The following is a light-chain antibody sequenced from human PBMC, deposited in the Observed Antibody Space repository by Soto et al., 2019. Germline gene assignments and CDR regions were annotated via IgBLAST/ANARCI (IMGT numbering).Light chain of an antibody. Sequence: AIQLTQSPSSLSASVGDRVSITCRASQGISSALAWYQHKPGNAPKILIYDASSMQSGVPSRFSGSEAGTECSLTISSLQPEDFASYYCQQLNNYSFTFGQGTRLEIK. CDR1: QGISSA. J-gene: IGKJ5*01. CDR2: DAS. CDR3: QQLNNYSFT. V-gene: IGKV1D-13*01.